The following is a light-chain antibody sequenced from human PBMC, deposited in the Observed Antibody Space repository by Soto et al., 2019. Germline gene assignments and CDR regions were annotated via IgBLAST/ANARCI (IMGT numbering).Light chain of an antibody. J-gene: IGKJ1*01. Sequence: DIQMTQSPSTLSASVGDRVTITCRASQSISSWLAWYQQKPGRAPKLLIYDASILQSGVPSRITGSGSGTEFTLTISSLQPDDFATYYCQHYNTYSWTFGQGTKVDIK. CDR2: DAS. CDR3: QHYNTYSWT. CDR1: QSISSW. V-gene: IGKV1-5*01.